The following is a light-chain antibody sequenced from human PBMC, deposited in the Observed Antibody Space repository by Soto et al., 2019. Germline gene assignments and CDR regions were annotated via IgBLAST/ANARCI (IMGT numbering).Light chain of an antibody. CDR2: KVT. V-gene: IGLV2-14*01. CDR3: ASSTSDSLYV. CDR1: SSDVGGNKY. J-gene: IGLJ1*01. Sequence: QSLLTQPASVSVSPGQSITISCTGTSSDVGGNKYVSWYQQYPGKVPKLLINKVTNRPSGVSYRFSGSKSGNTASLTISALLAEEEADYFCASSTSDSLYVFGTGTKVTVL.